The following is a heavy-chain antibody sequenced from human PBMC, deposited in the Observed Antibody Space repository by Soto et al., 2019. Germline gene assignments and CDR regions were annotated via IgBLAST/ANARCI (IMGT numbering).Heavy chain of an antibody. J-gene: IGHJ5*02. CDR2: IYHSGST. Sequence: QLQLQESGSGLVKPSQTLSLTCAVSGGPISSGGYSWSWIRQPPGKGLEWIGYIYHSGSTYYNPSLKSRVTISVDRSKNQFSLKLSSVTAADTAVYYCARGDTVTGWFDPWGQGTLVTVSS. D-gene: IGHD4-17*01. CDR1: GGPISSGGYS. CDR3: ARGDTVTGWFDP. V-gene: IGHV4-30-2*01.